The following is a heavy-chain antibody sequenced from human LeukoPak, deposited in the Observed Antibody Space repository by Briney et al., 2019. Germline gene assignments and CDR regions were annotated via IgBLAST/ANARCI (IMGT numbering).Heavy chain of an antibody. J-gene: IGHJ4*02. D-gene: IGHD3-10*01. V-gene: IGHV3-23*01. CDR2: ISGSGGST. CDR1: GFTFSSYA. Sequence: GGSLRLSCAASGFTFSSYAMSWVRQAPGKGLEWVSAISGSGGSTYYADSVKGRFTISRDNSKNTLYLQMNSLRAEDTAVYYCAKDKRYYYGSGSYSPYWGQGTLVTVSS. CDR3: AKDKRYYYGSGSYSPY.